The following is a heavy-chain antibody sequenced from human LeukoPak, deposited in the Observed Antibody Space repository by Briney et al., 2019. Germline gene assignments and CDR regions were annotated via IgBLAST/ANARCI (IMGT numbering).Heavy chain of an antibody. V-gene: IGHV3-74*01. CDR2: INSDGSST. CDR3: ASPSLPGYSYGDFEY. J-gene: IGHJ4*02. D-gene: IGHD5-18*01. CDR1: GFTFSGYW. Sequence: GGSLRLSCAASGFTFSGYWMHWVRQAPGKGLVWVSGINSDGSSTTYADSVKGRFTISRDSAKTTLYLHMNSLRAGDTAVYYCASPSLPGYSYGDFEYWGQGSLVTVSS.